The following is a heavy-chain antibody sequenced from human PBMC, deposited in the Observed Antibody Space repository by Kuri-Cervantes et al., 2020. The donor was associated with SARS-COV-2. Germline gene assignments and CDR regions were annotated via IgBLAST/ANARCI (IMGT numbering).Heavy chain of an antibody. CDR3: VRRFWSGNYYWFDP. CDR1: GGSISSSSYY. CDR2: VHHSGST. Sequence: GSLRLSCTVSGGSISSSSYYWNWIRQSPEKGLEWIVSVHHSGSTYYNPSLKSRVTISVDTSKNQFSLRLNSVTAADTAVYYCVRRFWSGNYYWFDPWGQGTLVTVSS. D-gene: IGHD3-3*01. J-gene: IGHJ5*02. V-gene: IGHV4-39*07.